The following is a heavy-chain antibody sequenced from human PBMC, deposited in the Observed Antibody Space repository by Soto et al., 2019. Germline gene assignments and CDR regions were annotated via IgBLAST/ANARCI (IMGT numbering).Heavy chain of an antibody. CDR3: ARDNLANDYSNYFDY. CDR1: GFTVSSNY. J-gene: IGHJ4*02. Sequence: GGSLRLSCAASGFTVSSNYMSWVRQAPGKGLEWVSVIYSGGSTYYADSVKGRFTISRDNSKNTLYLQMNSLRAEDTAVYYCARDNLANDYSNYFDYWGQGTLVTVSS. CDR2: IYSGGST. D-gene: IGHD4-4*01. V-gene: IGHV3-66*01.